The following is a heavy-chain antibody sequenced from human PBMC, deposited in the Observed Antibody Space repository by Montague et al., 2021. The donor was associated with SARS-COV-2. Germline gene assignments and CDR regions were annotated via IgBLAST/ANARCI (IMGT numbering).Heavy chain of an antibody. CDR2: IDWDGDK. CDR1: GFSLSTSGMC. V-gene: IGHV2-70*01. Sequence: PALVKPTQTLTLTCTFSGFSLSTSGMCVSWIRQPPGKALEWLALIDWDGDKYYSTSLKTRLTISKDTSKNQVALTMTNMDPVDTATYYCARMVTIFSLGGYYYYYGMDVWGQGTTVTVSS. CDR3: ARMVTIFSLGGYYYYYGMDV. J-gene: IGHJ6*02. D-gene: IGHD3-9*01.